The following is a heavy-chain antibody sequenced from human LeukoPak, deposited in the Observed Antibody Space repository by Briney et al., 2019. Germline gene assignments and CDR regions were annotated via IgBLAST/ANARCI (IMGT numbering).Heavy chain of an antibody. J-gene: IGHJ6*02. CDR1: GGTFSSYA. V-gene: IGHV1-18*01. CDR2: ISAYNGNT. Sequence: ASVKVSCKASGGTFSSYAISWVRQAPGQGLEWMGWISAYNGNTNYAQKLQGRVTMTTDTSTSTAYMELRSLRSDDTAVYYCASTIYYYDSSGYYPVDYYYGMDVWGQGTTVTVSS. CDR3: ASTIYYYDSSGYYPVDYYYGMDV. D-gene: IGHD3-22*01.